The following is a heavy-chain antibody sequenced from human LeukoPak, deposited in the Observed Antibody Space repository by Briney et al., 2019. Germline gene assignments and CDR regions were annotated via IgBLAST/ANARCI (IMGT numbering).Heavy chain of an antibody. D-gene: IGHD6-13*01. Sequence: SETLSLTCTVPDGSISSYYWSWIRQPAGEGLEWIGRIYPSGSTNYNPSLKSRVTMSVDTSKNQFSLKLSSVTAADTAVYYCARTSSSSWSYGMDVWGQGTTVTVSS. CDR1: DGSISSYY. V-gene: IGHV4-4*07. CDR3: ARTSSSSWSYGMDV. CDR2: IYPSGST. J-gene: IGHJ6*02.